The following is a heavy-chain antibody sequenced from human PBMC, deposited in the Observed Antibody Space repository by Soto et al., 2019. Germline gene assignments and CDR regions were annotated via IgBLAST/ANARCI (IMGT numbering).Heavy chain of an antibody. J-gene: IGHJ3*02. D-gene: IGHD2-2*01. CDR3: VRQIVVVPAALDAFDI. Sequence: SETLSLTCTVSGGSISSYYWSWIRQPPGKGLEWIGYIYYSGSTNYNPSLKSRVTISVDTSKNQFSLKLSSVTAADTAVYYCVRQIVVVPAALDAFDIWGQGTMVTVSS. CDR2: IYYSGST. V-gene: IGHV4-59*08. CDR1: GGSISSYY.